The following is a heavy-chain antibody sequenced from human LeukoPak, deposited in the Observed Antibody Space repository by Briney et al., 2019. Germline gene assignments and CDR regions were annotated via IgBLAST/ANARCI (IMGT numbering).Heavy chain of an antibody. Sequence: GGSLRLSCAASGFTFSSYSMNWVRQAPGKGLEWVSSISSSSSYIFYADSVKGRFTISRDNAKNSLYLQMNSLRAEDTAVYYCARGSGSYYFDYWGQGTLVTVSS. V-gene: IGHV3-21*01. CDR3: ARGSGSYYFDY. CDR1: GFTFSSYS. J-gene: IGHJ4*02. CDR2: ISSSSSYI. D-gene: IGHD1-26*01.